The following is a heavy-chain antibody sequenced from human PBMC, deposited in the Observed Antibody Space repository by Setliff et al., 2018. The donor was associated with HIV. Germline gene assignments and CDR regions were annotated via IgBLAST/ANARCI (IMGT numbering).Heavy chain of an antibody. CDR1: GGTFSNYG. CDR2: IIPIAGVP. CDR3: ARGPLYGYDRGYFDY. D-gene: IGHD5-12*01. Sequence: SVKVSCKPSGGTFSNYGISWVRQAPGQGFEWLGGIIPIAGVPTYAQKFKDRVTITADESTTTAFLEMSSLRSDDTALYYCARGPLYGYDRGYFDYWGQGTLVTVSS. J-gene: IGHJ4*02. V-gene: IGHV1-69*10.